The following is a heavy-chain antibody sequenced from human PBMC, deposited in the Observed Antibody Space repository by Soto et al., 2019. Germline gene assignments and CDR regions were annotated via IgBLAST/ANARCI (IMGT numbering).Heavy chain of an antibody. J-gene: IGHJ4*02. CDR2: INPNGGST. CDR3: ARGLGLGDY. D-gene: IGHD3-9*01. Sequence: QVQLVQSGAEVKKPGASVKLSCKASGYTFTSYYIHWVRQAPGQGLEWIGIINPNGGSTNYAHNFKGRLTLTRDTSTATVYMELSALTSEDTAVYYCARGLGLGDYWGQGTLVTVSS. CDR1: GYTFTSYY. V-gene: IGHV1-46*01.